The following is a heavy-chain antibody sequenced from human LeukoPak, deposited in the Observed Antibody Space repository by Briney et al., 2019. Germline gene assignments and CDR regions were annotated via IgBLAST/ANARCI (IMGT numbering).Heavy chain of an antibody. CDR1: GFTFSSYA. CDR3: ARDSDTETGWYYYGMDV. CDR2: ISGSGGST. Sequence: PGGSLRLSCAASGFTFSSYAMTWVRQAPGKGLEWVSTISGSGGSTYYADSVKGRFTISRDNSKNTVYLQMNSLRAEDTAVYYCARDSDTETGWYYYGMDVWGQGTTVTVSS. V-gene: IGHV3-23*01. J-gene: IGHJ6*02. D-gene: IGHD2-8*02.